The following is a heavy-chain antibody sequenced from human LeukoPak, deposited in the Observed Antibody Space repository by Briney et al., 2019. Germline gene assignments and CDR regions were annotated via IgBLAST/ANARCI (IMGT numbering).Heavy chain of an antibody. CDR3: ARDQSGSGGQNNYPFDI. CDR1: GGSISNYY. V-gene: IGHV4-4*07. CDR2: LHASGST. Sequence: SETLSLTCSVSGGSISNYYWNWIRQPAGKGLEWIGRLHASGSTRYNPSFGTRVTMSADTSKNQLSLKLTSVTAADQVLHFCARDQSGSGGQNNYPFDIWGQGTMVTVYS. D-gene: IGHD5-24*01. J-gene: IGHJ3*02.